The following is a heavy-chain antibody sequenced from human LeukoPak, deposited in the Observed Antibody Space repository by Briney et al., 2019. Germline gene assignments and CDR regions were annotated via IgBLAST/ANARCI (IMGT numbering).Heavy chain of an antibody. CDR2: IIPIFGTT. CDR3: ARGTSGYSYGYFYYYAMDV. V-gene: IGHV1-69*13. CDR1: GGTFSNYA. Sequence: SVKVSCKASGGTFSNYAISWVRQAPGQGLERMGGIIPIFGTTNYAQKFQGRVTITADASTNTAYMELSILRSEDTAVYYCARGTSGYSYGYFYYYAMDVWAKGPRSPSP. D-gene: IGHD5-18*01. J-gene: IGHJ6*02.